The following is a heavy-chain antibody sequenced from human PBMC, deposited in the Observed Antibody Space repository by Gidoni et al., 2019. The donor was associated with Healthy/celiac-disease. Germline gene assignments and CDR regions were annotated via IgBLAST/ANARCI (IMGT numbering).Heavy chain of an antibody. V-gene: IGHV4-59*01. CDR1: GGSISSYY. J-gene: IGHJ2*01. CDR3: ARDRDYSNYDSYWYFDL. Sequence: QVQLQESGPGLVKPSETLSLTCTVPGGSISSYYWSWIRQPPGKGLEWIGYIYYSGSTNYNPSLKSRVTISVDTSKNQFSLKLSSVTAADTAVYYCARDRDYSNYDSYWYFDLWGRGTLVTVSS. CDR2: IYYSGST. D-gene: IGHD4-4*01.